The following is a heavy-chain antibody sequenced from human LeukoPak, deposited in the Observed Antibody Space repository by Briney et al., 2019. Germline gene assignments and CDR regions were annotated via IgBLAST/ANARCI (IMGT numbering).Heavy chain of an antibody. V-gene: IGHV1-8*01. CDR3: ARAGPGGVYYYYYYMDV. J-gene: IGHJ6*03. D-gene: IGHD2-8*02. CDR1: GYTFTSYD. CDR2: MNPNSGNT. Sequence: GASVKVSCKASGYTFTSYDINWVRQATGQGLEWMGWMNPNSGNTGYAQKFQGRVTMTRNTSISTAYMELSSLRSEDTAVYHCARAGPGGVYYYYYYMDVWGKGTTVTVSS.